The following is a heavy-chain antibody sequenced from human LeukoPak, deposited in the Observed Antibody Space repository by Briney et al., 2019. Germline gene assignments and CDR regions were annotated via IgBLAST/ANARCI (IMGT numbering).Heavy chain of an antibody. CDR2: IKQDGSER. D-gene: IGHD6-19*01. V-gene: IGHV3-7*03. CDR3: ATGAGCGY. CDR1: GFTFSSYW. Sequence: GGSLRLSCAASGFTFSSYWMTWVRQAPGKGLEWVANIKQDGSERNYVDSVKGRFTISRDNAKNSLYLQMNTLRDEDTAVYYCATGAGCGYWGQGTLVAVSS. J-gene: IGHJ4*02.